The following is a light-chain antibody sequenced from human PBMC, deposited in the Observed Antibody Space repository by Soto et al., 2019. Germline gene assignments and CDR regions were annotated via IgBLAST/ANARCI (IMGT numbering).Light chain of an antibody. CDR2: EFR. CDR1: RSDVGGYNY. CDR3: SSYTSSSTLV. V-gene: IGLV2-14*01. Sequence: QSALTQPASVSGSPGQSITISCTGTRSDVGGYNYFSWYQQHPGKAPKLMIYEFRKRPSGVSNRFSGSKSGNTAYLTISGLQAEDEADYYCSSYTSSSTLVFGGGTKVNVL. J-gene: IGLJ2*01.